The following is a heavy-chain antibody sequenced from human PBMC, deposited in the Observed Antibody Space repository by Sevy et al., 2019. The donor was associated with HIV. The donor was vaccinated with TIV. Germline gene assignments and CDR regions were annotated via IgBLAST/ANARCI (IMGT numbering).Heavy chain of an antibody. CDR2: IFHSGHT. CDR3: ARDGGTLTTPGAFDF. CDR1: GGSISSGVYS. V-gene: IGHV4-30-2*01. D-gene: IGHD4-17*01. J-gene: IGHJ3*01. Sequence: SETLSLTCAVSGGSISSGVYSWNWIRQPPGKGLEWMGYIFHSGHTYYNPSLKSRLTISLDRSKNQFSLKMNSVTAADTAVYYCARDGGTLTTPGAFDFWGQGTMVTVSS.